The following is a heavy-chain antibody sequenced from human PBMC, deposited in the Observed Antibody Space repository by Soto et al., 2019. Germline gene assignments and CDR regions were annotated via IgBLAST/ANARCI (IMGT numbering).Heavy chain of an antibody. CDR2: ISALSDAI. V-gene: IGHV3-48*02. CDR3: TRDGAVGSIRYYYGMDV. Sequence: GGSLRLSCAASGFSFSSYHMNWVRQAPGRGPEWLSYISALSDAIYYADAVKGRFTISRDNAANSLFLQMNSLRDEDTAVYYCTRDGAVGSIRYYYGMDVWGQGTTVTVSS. J-gene: IGHJ6*02. D-gene: IGHD3-3*01. CDR1: GFSFSSYH.